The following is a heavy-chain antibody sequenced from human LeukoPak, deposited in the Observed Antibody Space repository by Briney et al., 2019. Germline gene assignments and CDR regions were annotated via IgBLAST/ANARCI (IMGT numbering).Heavy chain of an antibody. D-gene: IGHD3-3*01. CDR1: GFTFSSYG. CDR3: AKAAHYDFWSGYYTMGYGMDV. V-gene: IGHV3-33*06. Sequence: PGGSLRLSCAASGFTFSSYGMHWVRQAPGKGLEWVAVIWYDGSNKYYADSVKGRFTISRDNSKNTLYLQMNSLRAEDTAVYYCAKAAHYDFWSGYYTMGYGMDVWGQGTTVTVSS. CDR2: IWYDGSNK. J-gene: IGHJ6*02.